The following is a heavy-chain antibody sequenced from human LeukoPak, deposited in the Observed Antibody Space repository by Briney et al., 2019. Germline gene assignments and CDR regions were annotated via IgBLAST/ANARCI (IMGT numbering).Heavy chain of an antibody. Sequence: GESLRISCKVSGYSFTNYWIGWVRQMPGKGLECMGIIYPGNSDTRYSPSSQGQVTISADTSISTAYLQWSSLKASDTAMYYCARQNIVGATHSFDYWGQGTLVTVSS. CDR2: IYPGNSDT. J-gene: IGHJ4*02. CDR3: ARQNIVGATHSFDY. D-gene: IGHD1-26*01. CDR1: GYSFTNYW. V-gene: IGHV5-51*01.